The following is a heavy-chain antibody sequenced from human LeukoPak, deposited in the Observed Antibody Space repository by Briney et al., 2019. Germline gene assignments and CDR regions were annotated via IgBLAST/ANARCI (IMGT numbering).Heavy chain of an antibody. CDR2: VYYTGSS. Sequence: PSETLSLTCSVSGDSIRSSYWSWIRQPPGKGLEWIGYVYYTGSSYYNPSLKSRATTSMDMSKNQFSLKLTSMTAADTAVYYCAGYGSGSYYKAFDFWGQGILVTVSS. J-gene: IGHJ4*02. CDR3: AGYGSGSYYKAFDF. V-gene: IGHV4-59*01. CDR1: GDSIRSSY. D-gene: IGHD3-10*01.